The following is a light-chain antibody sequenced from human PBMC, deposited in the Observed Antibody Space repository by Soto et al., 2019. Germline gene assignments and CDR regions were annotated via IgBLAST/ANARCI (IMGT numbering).Light chain of an antibody. J-gene: IGKJ3*01. CDR2: AAS. V-gene: IGKV1-27*01. CDR1: QGISSS. Sequence: DIQMTLSPSSLSASVGDTVTITCRASQGISSSLAWYQQKAGKVPDLLIYAASTLQSGVPSHFSGSGSGTDFTLTISSLQPEDVATYYCQEYHSPPFTFGPGTRVEIK. CDR3: QEYHSPPFT.